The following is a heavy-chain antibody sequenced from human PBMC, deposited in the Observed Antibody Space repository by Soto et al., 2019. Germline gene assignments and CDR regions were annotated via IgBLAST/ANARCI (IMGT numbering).Heavy chain of an antibody. V-gene: IGHV4-30-4*01. Sequence: SETLSLTCTVSGGSISSGDYYWSWIRQPPGKGLEWIGYIYYSGSTYYNPSLKSRVTISVDTSKKQFSLKLSSVTAADTAVYYCARVGFTDYDILTGPEFDYWGQGTLVTVSS. D-gene: IGHD3-9*01. CDR3: ARVGFTDYDILTGPEFDY. J-gene: IGHJ4*02. CDR1: GGSISSGDYY. CDR2: IYYSGST.